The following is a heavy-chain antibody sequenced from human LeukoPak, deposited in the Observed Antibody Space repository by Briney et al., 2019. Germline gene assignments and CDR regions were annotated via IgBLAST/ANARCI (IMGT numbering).Heavy chain of an antibody. CDR1: GFTFSSYA. CDR3: AEDVVVVVAAKPGI. Sequence: VGSLRLSCAASGFTFSSYAMSWVCQAPGKGLEWVSSISGSGGSTYYADSVKGRFTISRDNSKNTVHLQMNSLRAEDTAVYYCAEDVVVVVAAKPGIWGQGTLVTVSS. CDR2: ISGSGGST. J-gene: IGHJ4*02. D-gene: IGHD2-15*01. V-gene: IGHV3-23*01.